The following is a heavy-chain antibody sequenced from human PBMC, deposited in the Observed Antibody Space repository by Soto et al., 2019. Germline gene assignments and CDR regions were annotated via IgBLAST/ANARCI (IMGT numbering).Heavy chain of an antibody. CDR2: IYYRGNT. V-gene: IGHV4-39*01. J-gene: IGHJ4*02. D-gene: IGHD2-21*02. Sequence: QLQLQESGPGLVKPSETLSLTCSVSGDSINSDDYYWGWIRQPPGKGLEWIGSIYYRGNTYYNPSLKTRVTISIYKSKSQFSLKLNSVTAADSAVYFCARLEGLSTISYCFDYWGQGTLVTVSS. CDR1: GDSINSDDYY. CDR3: ARLEGLSTISYCFDY.